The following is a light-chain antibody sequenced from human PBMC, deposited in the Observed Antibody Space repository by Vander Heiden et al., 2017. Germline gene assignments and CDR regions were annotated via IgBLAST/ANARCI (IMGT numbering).Light chain of an antibody. CDR3: AAWDDNLNGLYV. V-gene: IGLV1-44*01. J-gene: IGLJ1*01. Sequence: QSVLTQPPSASGTPGQRVTISCSGTSPNIGSNSVSWSRTLPGTAPKLLNYIDNQRPSGVPDRFSGSKSGTSASLAISGLQSEDEAEYFCAAWDDNLNGLYVFGTGTKVTVL. CDR1: SPNIGSNS. CDR2: IDN.